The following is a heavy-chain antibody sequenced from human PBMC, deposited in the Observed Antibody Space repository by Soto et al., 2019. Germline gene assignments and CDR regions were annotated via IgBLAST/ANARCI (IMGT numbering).Heavy chain of an antibody. V-gene: IGHV1-46*01. CDR1: RDTFTSYY. J-gene: IGHJ4*02. CDR3: AKLASEGSVLRFLEWYRRHFDY. Sequence: GASVKVSCKAPRDTFTSYYINWVRQAPGQGLEWMGVINPHGGSTAYAQKFKGRVTLTRDTSASTVYMEVSSLTSEDTAVYYCAKLASEGSVLRFLEWYRRHFDYWGQGTLVTVSS. D-gene: IGHD3-3*01. CDR2: INPHGGST.